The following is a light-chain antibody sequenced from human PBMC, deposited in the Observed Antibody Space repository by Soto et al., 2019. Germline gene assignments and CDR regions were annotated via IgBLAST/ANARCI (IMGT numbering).Light chain of an antibody. CDR3: QQYDTYWT. V-gene: IGKV1-17*02. Sequence: DIQIPQSPSSLSASVVNRVTITCRASQSISTYLNWYQEKPGKAPNLLIYDASRLQSGVPSRFSAGGYGTEFTLTISNMQPEEFATDYCQQYDTYWTVGQGTKVEIK. CDR2: DAS. CDR1: QSISTY. J-gene: IGKJ1*01.